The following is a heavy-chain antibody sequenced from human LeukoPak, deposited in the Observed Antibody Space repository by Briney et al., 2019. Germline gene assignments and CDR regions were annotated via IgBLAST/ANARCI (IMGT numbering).Heavy chain of an antibody. CDR3: ARRAIFGVVIIRGYFDY. CDR2: IYTSGST. V-gene: IGHV4-4*07. CDR1: GGSISSYY. J-gene: IGHJ4*02. D-gene: IGHD3-3*01. Sequence: SETLSLTCTVSGGSISSYYWSWIRQPAGKGLEWIGRIYTSGSTNYNPSLKSRVTMSVDTSKNQFSLKLSSVTAADTAVYYCARRAIFGVVIIRGYFDYWGQGTLVTVSS.